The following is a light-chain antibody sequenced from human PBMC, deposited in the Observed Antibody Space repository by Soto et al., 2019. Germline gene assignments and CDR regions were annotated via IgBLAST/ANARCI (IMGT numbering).Light chain of an antibody. CDR3: ASYTTSSTYV. CDR2: DVS. J-gene: IGLJ1*01. Sequence: SVLTQPASVSGSPGQSITISCTGTSSDVGGYNYVSWYQQHPGKAPKLVISDVSNRPSGVSDRFSGSKSGNTASLTISGLQTEDEADYYCASYTTSSTYVFGTGTKVTVL. V-gene: IGLV2-14*01. CDR1: SSDVGGYNY.